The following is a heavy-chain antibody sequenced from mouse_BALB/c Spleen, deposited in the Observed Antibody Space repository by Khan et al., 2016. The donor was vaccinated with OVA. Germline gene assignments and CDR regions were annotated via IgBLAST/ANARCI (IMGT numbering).Heavy chain of an antibody. D-gene: IGHD1-1*01. CDR1: GYSITSGYA. CDR3: ARGNYYGYYFDY. CDR2: ISYSGGT. V-gene: IGHV3-2*02. J-gene: IGHJ2*01. Sequence: EVQLVESGPGLVKPSQSLSLTCTVTGYSITSGYAWNWIRQFPGNKLEWMGYISYSGGTIYHPSLKSRISITRDTSKNQFFLQLNSVTTEDTATYYCARGNYYGYYFDYWGQGTPLTVSS.